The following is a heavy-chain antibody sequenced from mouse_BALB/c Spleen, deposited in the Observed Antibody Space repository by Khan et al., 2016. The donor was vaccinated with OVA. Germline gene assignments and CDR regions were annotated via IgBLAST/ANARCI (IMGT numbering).Heavy chain of an antibody. V-gene: IGHV1-7*01. J-gene: IGHJ2*01. CDR1: GYTFTSYW. CDR3: ARDRMDY. CDR2: INPTSGYT. Sequence: LEESGAELAKPGASVKMSCKASGYTFTSYWMHWIKQRPGQGLEWIGYINPTSGYTDYNQKFKDKATLTADKSSSTAYMQLSSLTSDDSAVYSCARDRMDYWGQGTALTVSS.